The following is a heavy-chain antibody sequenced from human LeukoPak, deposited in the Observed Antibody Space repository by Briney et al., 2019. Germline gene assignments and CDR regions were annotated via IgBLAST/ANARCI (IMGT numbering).Heavy chain of an antibody. CDR3: ARDNWNYGSSMDV. CDR2: LFYTGSA. J-gene: IGHJ6*02. V-gene: IGHV4-59*01. Sequence: PSETLSLTCTVSGASISSYYWSWIRQPPGKGLEWIGYLFYTGSANYSPSLKSRVTISVDTSKNQFSLKLSSVTAADTAVYHCARDNWNYGSSMDVWGQGTTVTVSS. D-gene: IGHD1-7*01. CDR1: GASISSYY.